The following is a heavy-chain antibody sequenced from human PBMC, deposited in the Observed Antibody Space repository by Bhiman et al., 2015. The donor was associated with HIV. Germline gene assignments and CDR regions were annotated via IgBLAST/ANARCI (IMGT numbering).Heavy chain of an antibody. V-gene: IGHV3-30*04. CDR2: ISYDGSNA. CDR3: AKDLVKGTVPYYFDW. J-gene: IGHJ4*02. Sequence: QVQLVESGGGVVQPGRSLRLSCAASGFTFSSFAMHWVRQAPGKGLEWVAIISYDGSNAFYSDSVRGRFTISRDNSKNTVYLQMDSLRAEDTAVYYCAKDLVKGTVPYYFDWWGQGTLVTVSS. D-gene: IGHD2-21*01. CDR1: GFTFSSFA.